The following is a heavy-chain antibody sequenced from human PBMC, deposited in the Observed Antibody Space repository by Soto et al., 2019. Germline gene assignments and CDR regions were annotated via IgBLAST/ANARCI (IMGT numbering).Heavy chain of an antibody. Sequence: GGSPRLSCAASGFTFSSYSMNWVRQAPGKGLEWVSSISSSSSYIYYADSVKGRFTISRDNAKNSLYLQMNSLRAEDTAVYYCARPADYDFWSGFAMGVWGQGTTVTVAS. CDR1: GFTFSSYS. CDR2: ISSSSSYI. CDR3: ARPADYDFWSGFAMGV. J-gene: IGHJ6*02. D-gene: IGHD3-3*01. V-gene: IGHV3-21*01.